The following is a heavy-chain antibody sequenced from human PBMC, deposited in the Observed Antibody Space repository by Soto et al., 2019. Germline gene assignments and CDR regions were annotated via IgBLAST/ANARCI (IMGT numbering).Heavy chain of an antibody. J-gene: IGHJ4*02. CDR3: ARTASCSSTSCYTYFDY. D-gene: IGHD2-2*02. CDR2: IYTSGST. V-gene: IGHV4-4*07. Sequence: SETLSLTCTVSGGSISSYYWSWIRQPAGKGLEWIGRIYTSGSTNYNPSLKSRVTMSVDTSKNQFSLKLSSVTAADTAVYYCARTASCSSTSCYTYFDYWGQGTLVTVAS. CDR1: GGSISSYY.